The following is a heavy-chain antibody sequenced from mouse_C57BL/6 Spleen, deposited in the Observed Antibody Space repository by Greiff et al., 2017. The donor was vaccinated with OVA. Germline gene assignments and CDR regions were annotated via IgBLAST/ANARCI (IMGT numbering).Heavy chain of an antibody. D-gene: IGHD3-2*02. CDR1: GYAFSSSW. Sequence: QVQLQQSGPELVKPGASVKISCKASGYAFSSSWMNWVKQRPGKGLEWIGRIYPGDGDTNYNGKFKGKATLTADKSSSTAYMQLSSLTSEDSAVYFCARRSGTAQAYYAMDYWGQGTSVTVSS. CDR3: ARRSGTAQAYYAMDY. J-gene: IGHJ4*01. CDR2: IYPGDGDT. V-gene: IGHV1-82*01.